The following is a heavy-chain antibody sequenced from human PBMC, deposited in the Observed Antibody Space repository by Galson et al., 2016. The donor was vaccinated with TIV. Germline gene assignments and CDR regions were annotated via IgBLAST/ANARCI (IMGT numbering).Heavy chain of an antibody. D-gene: IGHD2-15*01. CDR2: IGGIGVNT. CDR3: AKFRTWDILGHFDY. V-gene: IGHV3-23*01. CDR1: GFAFSGYA. Sequence: SLRLSCAASGFAFSGYAMSWVRQAPGKGLEWVSSIGGIGVNTYYADSVKGRFTISRDNSKNTLYLQMNSLRVEGTAVYYCAKFRTWDILGHFDYWGQGILVTVSS. J-gene: IGHJ4*02.